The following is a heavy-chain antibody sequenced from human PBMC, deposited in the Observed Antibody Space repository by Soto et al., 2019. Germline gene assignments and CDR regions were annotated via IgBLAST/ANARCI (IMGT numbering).Heavy chain of an antibody. CDR1: GGTFSSYA. CDR3: ARDYLPIVVVPAAIYYYGMDV. V-gene: IGHV1-69*13. CDR2: IIPIFGTA. Sequence: GASVKVSCKASGGTFSSYAISWVRQAPGQGLEWMGGIIPIFGTANYAQKFQGRVTITADESTSTAYMELSSLRSEDTAVYYCARDYLPIVVVPAAIYYYGMDVWGQGSTVSVSS. J-gene: IGHJ6*02. D-gene: IGHD2-2*02.